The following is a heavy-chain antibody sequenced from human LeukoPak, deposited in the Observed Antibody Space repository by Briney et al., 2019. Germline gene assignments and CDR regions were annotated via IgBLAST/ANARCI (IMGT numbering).Heavy chain of an antibody. D-gene: IGHD4-11*01. CDR2: LRTDGDKK. J-gene: IGHJ4*02. CDR3: VRDHPGSNSLEY. CDR1: GFTFGNYW. V-gene: IGHV3-74*01. Sequence: GGSLRLSCAASGFTFGNYWMHWVRQPPGEVLEWVSRLRTDGDKKSYAASVRDRFTISRDNAKNMLYLQMNSLRVEDTAVYYCVRDHPGSNSLEYWGQGTPVTVSS.